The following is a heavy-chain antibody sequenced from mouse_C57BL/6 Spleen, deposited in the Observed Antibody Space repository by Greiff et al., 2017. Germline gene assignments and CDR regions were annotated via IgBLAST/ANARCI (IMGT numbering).Heavy chain of an antibody. V-gene: IGHV1-15*01. Sequence: QVQLQQSGAELVRPGASVTLSCKASGYTFTDYEMHWVKQTPVHGLEWIGAIDPETGGTAYNQKFKGKAILTADKSSSPAYMELRSLTSEDSAVYYCTRGWLRRRDYFDYWGQGTTLTVSS. D-gene: IGHD2-2*01. J-gene: IGHJ2*01. CDR1: GYTFTDYE. CDR2: IDPETGGT. CDR3: TRGWLRRRDYFDY.